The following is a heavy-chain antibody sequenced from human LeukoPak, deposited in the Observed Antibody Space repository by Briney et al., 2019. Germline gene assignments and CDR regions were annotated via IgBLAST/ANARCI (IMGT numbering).Heavy chain of an antibody. CDR1: GFTFSSYS. Sequence: GGSLRLSCAASGFTFSSYSMNWVRQAPGQGLEWVSSISSSSTYIYYTDSVKGRFTISRDNAKNSLYLQMNILRAEDTAVYYCAGGTVVTPFFDYWGQGTLVTVSS. CDR3: AGGTVVTPFFDY. V-gene: IGHV3-21*01. J-gene: IGHJ4*02. CDR2: ISSSSTYI. D-gene: IGHD4-23*01.